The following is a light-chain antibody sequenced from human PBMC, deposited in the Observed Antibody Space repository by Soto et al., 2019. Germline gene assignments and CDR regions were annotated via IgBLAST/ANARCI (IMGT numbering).Light chain of an antibody. V-gene: IGLV1-47*01. CDR2: RNN. Sequence: QSVLTQPPSASGTPGQRVTISCSGSSSNIGSNYVYWYQQLPGTAPKLLIYRNNQRPSGVPDRFSGSKSGTSASLAISGLRSEDEADYYCVAWDDSLSGGVFGTGTKLTV. J-gene: IGLJ1*01. CDR1: SSNIGSNY. CDR3: VAWDDSLSGGV.